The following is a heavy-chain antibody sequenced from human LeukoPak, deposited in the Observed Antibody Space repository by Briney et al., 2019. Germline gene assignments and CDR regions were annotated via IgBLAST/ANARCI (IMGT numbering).Heavy chain of an antibody. CDR2: ISWNSRSI. Sequence: TLRLSCAASGFTFSSHGMSWVRQAPGKGLEWVSGISWNSRSIGYADSVKGRFTISRDNARNSLYLQMNSLRAEDTALYYCAKGSRGWYQIGDFDYWGQGTLVSVSS. D-gene: IGHD6-19*01. CDR3: AKGSRGWYQIGDFDY. V-gene: IGHV3-9*01. J-gene: IGHJ4*02. CDR1: GFTFSSHG.